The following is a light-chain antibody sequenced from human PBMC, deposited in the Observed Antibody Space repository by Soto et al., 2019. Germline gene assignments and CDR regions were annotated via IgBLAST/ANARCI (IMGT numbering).Light chain of an antibody. V-gene: IGLV2-23*01. CDR2: EGS. CDR3: CSYADSSTWV. J-gene: IGLJ3*02. CDR1: SSDVGSYNL. Sequence: QSVLTQPASVSGSPGQSITISCTGTSSDVGSYNLVSWYQQHPGKAPKVMIYEGSKRPSGVSNRFSGSKSGNTASLTISGLQAEDEADYYCCSYADSSTWVFGGRTKLTVL.